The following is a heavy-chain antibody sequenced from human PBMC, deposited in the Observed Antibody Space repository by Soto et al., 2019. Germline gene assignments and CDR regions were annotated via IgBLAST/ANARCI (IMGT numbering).Heavy chain of an antibody. D-gene: IGHD5-12*01. CDR2: ISDDALTR. J-gene: IGHJ4*02. V-gene: IGHV3-74*01. Sequence: PWGSLRLSCAASGFSLSDFWMHWIRQSPGKGLVWVARISDDALTRSYADFVEGRFTISRDNAKNMVYLQLNSLTTDDTAFYYCAREVPISAVNYIDHWGQGALVTVSS. CDR1: GFSLSDFW. CDR3: AREVPISAVNYIDH.